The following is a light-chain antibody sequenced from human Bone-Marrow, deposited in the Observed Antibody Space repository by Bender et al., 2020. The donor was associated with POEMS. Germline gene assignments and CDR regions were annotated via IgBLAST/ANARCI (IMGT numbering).Light chain of an antibody. CDR3: QAWNSGVVV. V-gene: IGLV3-21*01. CDR2: QNN. CDR1: NIESKR. Sequence: SYVLTQPPSVSVAPGQTARITCGGNNIESKRVHWYQQKPGQSPLLVIYQNNMRPSGIPGRFSGSNSGNTATLTISGTQAMDEGDYYCQAWNSGVVVFGGGTKLTVL. J-gene: IGLJ2*01.